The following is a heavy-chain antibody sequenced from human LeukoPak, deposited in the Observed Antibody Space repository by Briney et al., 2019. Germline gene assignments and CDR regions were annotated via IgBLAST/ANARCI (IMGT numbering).Heavy chain of an antibody. CDR2: ISAYNGNT. CDR3: ARVPLTTVTAGPFDI. D-gene: IGHD4-17*01. Sequence: ASVKVSCKASGYTFTSYGISWVRQAPGQGLEWMGWISAYNGNTNYAQKLQGRVTMTTDTSTSTAYMELRSLRSDDTAVYYCARVPLTTVTAGPFDIWGQGTMVTVSS. CDR1: GYTFTSYG. V-gene: IGHV1-18*01. J-gene: IGHJ3*02.